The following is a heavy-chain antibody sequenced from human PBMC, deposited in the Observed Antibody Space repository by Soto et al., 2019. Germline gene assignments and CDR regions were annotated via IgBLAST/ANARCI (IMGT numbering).Heavy chain of an antibody. D-gene: IGHD6-13*01. Sequence: GGSLRLSCAASGFTFSSYGMHWVRQAPGKGLEWVSVISGSGGSTYYADSVKGRFTISRDNSKNTLYLLMNSLRAEDTAVYYCARRSSSWYFDYWGQGTLVTVSS. CDR3: ARRSSSWYFDY. CDR2: ISGSGGST. V-gene: IGHV3-23*01. CDR1: GFTFSSYG. J-gene: IGHJ4*02.